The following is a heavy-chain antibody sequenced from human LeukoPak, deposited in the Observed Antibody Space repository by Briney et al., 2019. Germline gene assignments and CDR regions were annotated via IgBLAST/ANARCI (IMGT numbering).Heavy chain of an antibody. CDR1: GFTFSSYS. V-gene: IGHV3-48*04. D-gene: IGHD2-15*01. CDR2: ISSSGSTI. Sequence: GGSLRLSCAASGFTFSSYSMNWVRQAPGKGLEWVSYISSSGSTIYYADSVKGRFTISRDNAKNSLYLQMNSLRAEDTAVYYCARDGLAAATLHWCFDLWGRGTLVTVSS. J-gene: IGHJ2*01. CDR3: ARDGLAAATLHWCFDL.